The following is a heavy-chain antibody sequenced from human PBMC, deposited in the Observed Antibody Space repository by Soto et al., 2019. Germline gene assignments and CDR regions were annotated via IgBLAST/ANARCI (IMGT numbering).Heavy chain of an antibody. CDR2: IKQDGSEK. J-gene: IGHJ3*02. CDR3: AGDPGSVVVVAATGAFDI. CDR1: GFTFSSYW. V-gene: IGHV3-7*01. Sequence: PGGSLRLSCAASGFTFSSYWMSWVRQDPGKGLEWVANIKQDGSEKNYVDSVKGRFTISRDNSKNSVYLQMNSLRAEDTAVYYCAGDPGSVVVVAATGAFDIWGQGTMVTVS. D-gene: IGHD2-15*01.